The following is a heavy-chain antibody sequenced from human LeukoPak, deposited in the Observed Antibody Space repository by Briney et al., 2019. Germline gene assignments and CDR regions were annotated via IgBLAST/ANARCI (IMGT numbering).Heavy chain of an antibody. D-gene: IGHD1-26*01. Sequence: GESLKISCKGSGYTFSSNWISWVRQMPGKGLEWMGIIYPGDSDTRYSPSFQGQVTISADKSSSTAYLQWSSLKASDTAMYYCARHRVGIYSRNHAFDIWGQGTMVTVSS. V-gene: IGHV5-51*01. CDR3: ARHRVGIYSRNHAFDI. CDR1: GYTFSSNW. CDR2: IYPGDSDT. J-gene: IGHJ3*02.